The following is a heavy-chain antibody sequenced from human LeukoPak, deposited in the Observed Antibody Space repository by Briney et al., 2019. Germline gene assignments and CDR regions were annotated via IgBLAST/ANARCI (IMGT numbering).Heavy chain of an antibody. Sequence: GGSLRLSCAASGFTFSSYWMSWVRQAPGKGLEWVGRIKNKTDGGTTDYAAPVKGRFTISRDDSKNTLYLQMNSLKTEDTAVYYCTTALGGHYDFWSGYSYWGQGTLVTVSS. J-gene: IGHJ4*02. CDR1: GFTFSSYW. V-gene: IGHV3-15*01. CDR2: IKNKTDGGTT. CDR3: TTALGGHYDFWSGYSY. D-gene: IGHD3-3*01.